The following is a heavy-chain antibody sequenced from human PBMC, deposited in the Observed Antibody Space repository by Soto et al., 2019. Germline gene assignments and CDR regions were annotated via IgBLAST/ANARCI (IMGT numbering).Heavy chain of an antibody. Sequence: QMPLVQSGPEVKKPGTSVKVSCKASGFTFTSSAVQWVRQARGQRLEWIGWIVVGSGNTNYAQKFQERVTITRDMSTSTAYMELSSLRSEDTAVYYCAAAYYDSSGYPIWGFDYWGQGTLVTVSS. CDR3: AAAYYDSSGYPIWGFDY. CDR2: IVVGSGNT. V-gene: IGHV1-58*01. D-gene: IGHD3-22*01. J-gene: IGHJ4*02. CDR1: GFTFTSSA.